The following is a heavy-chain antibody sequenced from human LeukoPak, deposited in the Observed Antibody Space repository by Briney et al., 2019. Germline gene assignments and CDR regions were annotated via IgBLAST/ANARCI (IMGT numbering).Heavy chain of an antibody. CDR2: ISDSGGRT. D-gene: IGHD3-22*01. Sequence: GGSLRLSCAVSGITLSNYGMSWVRQAPGKGLEWVAGISDSGGRTDYADSVKGRFTISRDNPNNTLYLQMNSLRVEDTAVYFCAKRGVVIRVILVGFHKEANYFDSWGQGALVTVSS. CDR3: AKRGVVIRVILVGFHKEANYFDS. V-gene: IGHV3-23*01. CDR1: GITLSNYG. J-gene: IGHJ4*02.